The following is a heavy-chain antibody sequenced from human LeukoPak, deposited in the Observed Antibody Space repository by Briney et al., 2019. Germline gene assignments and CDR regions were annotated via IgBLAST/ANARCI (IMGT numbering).Heavy chain of an antibody. D-gene: IGHD2-2*02. V-gene: IGHV3-30*02. CDR2: IRYDGSNK. CDR1: GFTFTTYG. Sequence: SGGSLRLSCAASGFTFTTYGMHWVRQAPGKGLEWVAFIRYDGSNKYYADSVKGRFTISRDNAKNSLYLQMNSLRAEDTAVYYCARGYQLLYRPDYFDYWGQGTLVTVSS. CDR3: ARGYQLLYRPDYFDY. J-gene: IGHJ4*02.